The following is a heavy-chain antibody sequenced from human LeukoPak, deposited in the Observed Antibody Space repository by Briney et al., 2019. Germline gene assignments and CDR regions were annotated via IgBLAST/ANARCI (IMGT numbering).Heavy chain of an antibody. V-gene: IGHV3-74*01. J-gene: IGHJ3*02. CDR1: GFTFSTYW. D-gene: IGHD3-3*01. CDR3: ARVKRDYDFWSGPDAFDI. Sequence: PGGSLRLSCAASGFTFSTYWMHWVRQAPGKGLVWVSRISSDVSSTVYVDSVKGRFTISRDNAKNTLYLQMNSLRAEDTAVYYCARVKRDYDFWSGPDAFDIWGQGTMVTVSS. CDR2: ISSDVSST.